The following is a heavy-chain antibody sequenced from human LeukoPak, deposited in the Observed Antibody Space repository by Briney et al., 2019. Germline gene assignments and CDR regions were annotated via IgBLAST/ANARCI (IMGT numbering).Heavy chain of an antibody. V-gene: IGHV3-74*01. Sequence: PGGSLRLSCAASGFTFSTYWMHWVRQVPGKGLVWVSRVNREGTTSAYADSVKGRFTISRDNDKNTLYRQMNRLRVEDTAVYYCARDVDWILFDYWGQGPLVTVSS. D-gene: IGHD3-9*01. CDR3: ARDVDWILFDY. J-gene: IGHJ4*02. CDR1: GFTFSTYW. CDR2: VNREGTTS.